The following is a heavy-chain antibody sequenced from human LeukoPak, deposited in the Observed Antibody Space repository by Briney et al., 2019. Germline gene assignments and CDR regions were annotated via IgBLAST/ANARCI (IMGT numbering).Heavy chain of an antibody. V-gene: IGHV4-59*01. Sequence: SETLSLTCTVSGDSINDYYWGWIRQPPGKGLEWIGYIYFTGSTRYNPSLESRVTISVDTSKNQFSLKLASVITADTAVYYCARDRWLGYWGQGTLVTVSS. J-gene: IGHJ4*02. D-gene: IGHD5-12*01. CDR3: ARDRWLGY. CDR1: GDSINDYY. CDR2: IYFTGST.